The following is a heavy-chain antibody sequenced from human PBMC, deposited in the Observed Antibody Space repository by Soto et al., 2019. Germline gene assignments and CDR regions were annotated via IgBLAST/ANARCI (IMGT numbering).Heavy chain of an antibody. Sequence: GGSLRLSCAASGFTVSSNYMSWVRQAPGKGLEWVSVIYSGGSTYYADSVKGRFTISRDNSKNTLYLQMNSLRAEGTAVYYCARGDYDFLTGYPLEFDYWGQGTLVTVSP. V-gene: IGHV3-66*01. CDR1: GFTVSSNY. J-gene: IGHJ4*02. D-gene: IGHD3-9*01. CDR2: IYSGGST. CDR3: ARGDYDFLTGYPLEFDY.